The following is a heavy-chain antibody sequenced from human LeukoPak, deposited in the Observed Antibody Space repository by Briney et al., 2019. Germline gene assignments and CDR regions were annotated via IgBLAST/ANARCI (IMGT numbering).Heavy chain of an antibody. CDR1: GFTFSSYA. CDR2: ISGSGGST. D-gene: IGHD3-10*01. CDR3: ASHGSGSYCLDY. J-gene: IGHJ4*02. Sequence: GGSLRLSCAASGFTFSSYAMSWVRQAPGKGLEWVSAISGSGGSTYYADSVKGRFTISRDNSKNTLYLQMNSLRAEDTAVYYCASHGSGSYCLDYWGQGTLVTVSS. V-gene: IGHV3-23*01.